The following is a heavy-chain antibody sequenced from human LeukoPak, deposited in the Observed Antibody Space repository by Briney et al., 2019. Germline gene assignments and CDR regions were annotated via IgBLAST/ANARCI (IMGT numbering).Heavy chain of an antibody. D-gene: IGHD3-22*01. J-gene: IGHJ6*03. CDR3: ARAGDSSGYYYYYMDV. CDR1: GGSISSYY. CDR2: IYYSGST. Sequence: PSETLSLTCTVSGGSISSYYWSWIRQPPGKGLEWIGYIYYSGSTNYNPSLKGRVTISVDTSKNQFSLKLSSVTAADTAVYYCARAGDSSGYYYYYMDVWGKGTTVTVSS. V-gene: IGHV4-59*01.